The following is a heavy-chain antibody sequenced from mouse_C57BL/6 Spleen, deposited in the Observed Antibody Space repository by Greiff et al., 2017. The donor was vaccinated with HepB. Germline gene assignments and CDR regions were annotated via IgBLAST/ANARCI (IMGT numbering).Heavy chain of an antibody. Sequence: EVQLQQSGTVLARPGASVKMSCKTSGYTFTSYWMHWVKQRPGQGLEWIGAIYPGNSDTSYNQKFKGKAKLTAVTSASTAYMELSSLTNEDSAVYYCTRNGNYGGAYAMDYWGQGTSVTVSS. J-gene: IGHJ4*01. CDR3: TRNGNYGGAYAMDY. D-gene: IGHD2-1*01. CDR1: GYTFTSYW. CDR2: IYPGNSDT. V-gene: IGHV1-5*01.